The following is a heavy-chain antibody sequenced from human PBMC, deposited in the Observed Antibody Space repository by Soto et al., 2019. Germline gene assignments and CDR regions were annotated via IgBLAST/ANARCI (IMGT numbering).Heavy chain of an antibody. CDR3: ARYYYYDSPY. J-gene: IGHJ4*02. Sequence: SETLSLTCNVSGGSISSSAYYWGWIRRPPGKGLEWIGCIYYSGTTYYNPSLKSRVTISVDTSKNQFSLKLSSVTAADTAVYYCARYYYYDSPYWGQGTLVTVS. V-gene: IGHV4-31*03. D-gene: IGHD3-22*01. CDR1: GGSISSSAYY. CDR2: IYYSGTT.